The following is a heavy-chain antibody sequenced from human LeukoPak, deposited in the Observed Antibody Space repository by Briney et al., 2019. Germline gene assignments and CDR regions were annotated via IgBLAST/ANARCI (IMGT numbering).Heavy chain of an antibody. V-gene: IGHV3-33*08. D-gene: IGHD3-10*01. Sequence: GGSLRLSCAASGFTFSSYGMHWVRQAPGKGLEWVAVIWYGGSNKYYADSVKGRFTISRDNSKNTLYLQMNSLRAEDTAVYYCARDEVIHYSPHYYYYYGMDVWGQGTTVTVSS. J-gene: IGHJ6*02. CDR1: GFTFSSYG. CDR2: IWYGGSNK. CDR3: ARDEVIHYSPHYYYYYGMDV.